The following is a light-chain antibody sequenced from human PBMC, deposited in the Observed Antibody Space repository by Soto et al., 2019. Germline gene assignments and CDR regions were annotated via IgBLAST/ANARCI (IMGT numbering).Light chain of an antibody. J-gene: IGKJ2*01. CDR3: QQYNSYSSYT. CDR2: DAS. Sequence: DIQMTQSPSTLSASVGDGVTITCRASQNISVWLAWYQQRPGKAPKFLIYDASNLETGVSSRFSGSGSGTEFTLTIRSLQPDDFATYYCQQYNSYSSYTFGQGTKLEIK. CDR1: QNISVW. V-gene: IGKV1-5*01.